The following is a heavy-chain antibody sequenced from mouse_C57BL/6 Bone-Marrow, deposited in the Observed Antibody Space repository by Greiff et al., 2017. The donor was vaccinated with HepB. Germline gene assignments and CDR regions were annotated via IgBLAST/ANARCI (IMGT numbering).Heavy chain of an antibody. CDR2: ISSGSSTI. CDR3: ARIYGSSYVGAMDY. J-gene: IGHJ4*01. V-gene: IGHV5-17*01. Sequence: EVQVVESGGGLVKPGGSLKLSCAASGFTFSDYGMHWVRQAPEKGLEWVAYISSGSSTIYYADTVKGRFTISRDNAKNTLFLQMTSLRSEDTAMYYCARIYGSSYVGAMDYWGQGTSVTVSS. CDR1: GFTFSDYG. D-gene: IGHD1-1*01.